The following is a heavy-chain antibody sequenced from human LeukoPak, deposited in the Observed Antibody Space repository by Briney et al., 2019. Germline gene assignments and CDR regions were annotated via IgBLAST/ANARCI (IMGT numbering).Heavy chain of an antibody. CDR1: GFPHHCSW. V-gene: IGHV3-15*01. D-gene: IGHD2-2*03. Sequence: PGGSVRLLHGACGFPHHCSWMTGVPQAPAKGLECVGRVRRTPDGGATDYAAPVKGRFTISRDDSKNTLYLQMSSLRTEDTAVYYCATDLHFGYCTATSCANYWGQGTLVTVSS. CDR3: ATDLHFGYCTATSCANY. CDR2: VRRTPDGGAT. J-gene: IGHJ4*02.